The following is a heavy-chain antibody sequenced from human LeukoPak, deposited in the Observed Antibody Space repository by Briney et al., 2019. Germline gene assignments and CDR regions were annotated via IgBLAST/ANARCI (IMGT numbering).Heavy chain of an antibody. CDR3: AGSDYKYYFDY. CDR2: IYSGGST. Sequence: GGSLRLSCAASGFTVSSNYVSWVRQAPGKGLEWVSVIYSGGSTYYADSVKGRFTISRDNSKNTLYLQMNSLRAEDTAVYYCAGSDYKYYFDYWGQGTLVTVSS. J-gene: IGHJ4*02. V-gene: IGHV3-53*01. D-gene: IGHD4-11*01. CDR1: GFTVSSNY.